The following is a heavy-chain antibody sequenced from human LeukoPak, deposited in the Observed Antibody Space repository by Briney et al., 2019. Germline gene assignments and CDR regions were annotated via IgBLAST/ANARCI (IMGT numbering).Heavy chain of an antibody. Sequence: GGSLRLSCAASGFTFDDYGMSWVRQAPGKGLEWVSGINWNGGSTGYADSVKGRFTISRDNAKNSLYLQMNSLRAEDTALYYCXRDRGMWDTAMVNWFDPWGQGTLVTVSS. CDR2: INWNGGST. CDR1: GFTFDDYG. V-gene: IGHV3-20*04. J-gene: IGHJ5*02. CDR3: XRDRGMWDTAMVNWFDP. D-gene: IGHD5-18*01.